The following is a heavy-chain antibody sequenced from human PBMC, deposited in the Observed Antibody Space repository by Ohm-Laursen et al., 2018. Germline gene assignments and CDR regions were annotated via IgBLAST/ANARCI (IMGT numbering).Heavy chain of an antibody. D-gene: IGHD3-16*02. CDR2: IYSSGTT. CDR1: GFPVSSNY. Sequence: SLRLSCSASGFPVSSNYMSWVRQAPGKGLEWVSIIYSSGTTYYAKSVKGRFTISRDDSKNTLYLQVNSLIAEDTAVYYCARMVWGAYRYVDFWGQGTLVTVSS. CDR3: ARMVWGAYRYVDF. V-gene: IGHV3-53*01. J-gene: IGHJ4*02.